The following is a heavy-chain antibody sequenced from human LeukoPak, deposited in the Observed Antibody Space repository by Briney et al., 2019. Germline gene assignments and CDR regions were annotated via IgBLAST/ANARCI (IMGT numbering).Heavy chain of an antibody. D-gene: IGHD3-10*01. V-gene: IGHV1-69*13. CDR2: IIPIFGTA. J-gene: IGHJ4*02. Sequence: SVKVSCKASGGTFSSYAISWVRQAPGQGLEWMGGIIPIFGTANYAQKFQGRVTITADESTGTAYMELSSLRSEDTAVYYCACRVIPTYYYDSWSIEEDYWGQGTLVTVSS. CDR1: GGTFSSYA. CDR3: ACRVIPTYYYDSWSIEEDY.